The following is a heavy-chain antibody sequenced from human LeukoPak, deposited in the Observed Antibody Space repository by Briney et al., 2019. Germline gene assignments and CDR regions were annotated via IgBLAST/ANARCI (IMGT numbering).Heavy chain of an antibody. V-gene: IGHV4-59*02. Sequence: SETLSLTCTVSGGSVDTYYWSWIRQSPGKGLEWSGYIHYSGGTNSNPSLKSRVSISVNTSKNLVSLKLNSVTAADTAVYYCARDIGNDYTNWFDPWGQGTLVTVSS. J-gene: IGHJ5*02. CDR2: IHYSGGT. CDR1: GGSVDTYY. CDR3: ARDIGNDYTNWFDP. D-gene: IGHD4-11*01.